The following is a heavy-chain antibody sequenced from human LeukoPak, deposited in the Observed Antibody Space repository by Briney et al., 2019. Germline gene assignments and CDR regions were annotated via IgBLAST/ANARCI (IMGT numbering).Heavy chain of an antibody. D-gene: IGHD6-13*01. CDR3: ARRSGNSSWYRIYWYFDL. J-gene: IGHJ2*01. CDR2: IYYSGST. Sequence: SETLSLTCTVSGGAISSYYWSWIRQPPGKGLEWIGYIYYSGSTNYNPSLKSRVTISVDTSKNQFSLKLSPVTAADTAVYYCARRSGNSSWYRIYWYFDLWGRGTLVTVSS. V-gene: IGHV4-59*01. CDR1: GGAISSYY.